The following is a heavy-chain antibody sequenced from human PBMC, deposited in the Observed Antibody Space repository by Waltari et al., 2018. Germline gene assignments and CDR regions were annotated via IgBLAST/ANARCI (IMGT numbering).Heavy chain of an antibody. CDR3: ARGNEGLDAFDI. V-gene: IGHV1-2*06. D-gene: IGHD1-1*01. Sequence: HLFHSFSYFNNPFSSFNFSFNSSLYTFTGYYIHWVRQAPGQGLEWMGRINPNSGGTNYAQKFQGRVTMTRDTSISTAYMELSRLRSDDTAVYYCARGNEGLDAFDIWGQGTMVTVSS. J-gene: IGHJ3*02. CDR1: LYTFTGYY. CDR2: INPNSGGT.